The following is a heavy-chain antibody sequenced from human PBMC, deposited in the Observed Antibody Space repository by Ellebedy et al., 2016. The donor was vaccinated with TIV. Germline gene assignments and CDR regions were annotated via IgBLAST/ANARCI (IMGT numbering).Heavy chain of an antibody. Sequence: ASVKVSCKASGYTFTGYYMHWVRQVPGQGLEWMGWINPNSGGTSYAQKFQGRVTMTRDTSISTAYMELSRLRSDDTAVYYCAKGAIWFGAFGMDVWGHGTAVTVSS. D-gene: IGHD3-10*01. CDR1: GYTFTGYY. J-gene: IGHJ6*02. CDR3: AKGAIWFGAFGMDV. CDR2: INPNSGGT. V-gene: IGHV1-2*02.